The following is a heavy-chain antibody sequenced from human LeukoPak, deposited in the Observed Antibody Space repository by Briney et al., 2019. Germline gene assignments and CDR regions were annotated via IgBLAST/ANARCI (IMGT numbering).Heavy chain of an antibody. J-gene: IGHJ4*02. V-gene: IGHV4-59*08. CDR2: IYSTGST. D-gene: IGHD5-12*01. Sequence: SETLSLTCTVSGGSISNYYWSWLRQPPGKGLEWIGHIYSTGSTTYSPSLKSRVIMSADTSKNQFSLKVTSVTAADTAVYYCARGRGASDFWGQGTLVTVSS. CDR3: ARGRGASDF. CDR1: GGSISNYY.